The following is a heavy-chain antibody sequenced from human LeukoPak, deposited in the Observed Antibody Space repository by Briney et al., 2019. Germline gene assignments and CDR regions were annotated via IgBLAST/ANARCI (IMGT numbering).Heavy chain of an antibody. CDR2: INWNGGST. V-gene: IGHV3-20*04. CDR1: GFTFDDYG. CDR3: ARKDCSGGSCYSSYYYYYYMDV. J-gene: IGHJ6*03. D-gene: IGHD2-15*01. Sequence: GGSLRLSCAASGFTFDDYGMSWVRQAPGKGLEWVSGINWNGGSTVYADSVKGRFTISRDNAKNSLYLQMNSLRAEDTALYYCARKDCSGGSCYSSYYYYYYMDVWGKGTTVTVSS.